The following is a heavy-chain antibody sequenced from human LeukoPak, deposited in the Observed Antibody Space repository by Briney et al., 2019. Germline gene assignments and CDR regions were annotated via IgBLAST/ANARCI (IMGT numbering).Heavy chain of an antibody. CDR1: GYTFTSYD. Sequence: ASVKVSCKASGYTFTSYDINWVRQATGQGLEWMGWMNPNSGNTGYSQKFQGRVTITADESTSTAYMELSSLRSEDTAVYYCAREGPYWYFDLWGRGTLVTVSS. J-gene: IGHJ2*01. CDR3: AREGPYWYFDL. CDR2: MNPNSGNT. V-gene: IGHV1-8*01.